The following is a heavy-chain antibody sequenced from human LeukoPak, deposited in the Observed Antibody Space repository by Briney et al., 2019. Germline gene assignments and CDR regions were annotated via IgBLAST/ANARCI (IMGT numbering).Heavy chain of an antibody. V-gene: IGHV4-4*02. D-gene: IGHD4-17*01. CDR3: GRHAYGDSSAAFDI. CDR1: GDSISSNYC. Sequence: KPSETLSLTCAVSGDSISSNYCWRWVRQFPGKGLEWMGEVYRRGSTSYNPSLKSRVVISIDKSKNQYSLNLNSVIAADTAMYYCGRHAYGDSSAAFDIWGQGTMVIVSS. J-gene: IGHJ3*02. CDR2: VYRRGST.